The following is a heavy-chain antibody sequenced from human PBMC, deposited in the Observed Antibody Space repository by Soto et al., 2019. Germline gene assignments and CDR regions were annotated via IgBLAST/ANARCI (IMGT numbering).Heavy chain of an antibody. CDR1: GFTFSDYW. D-gene: IGHD3-10*01. CDR3: ARGVRGHYGFDV. CDR2: IKFDGSSA. V-gene: IGHV3-74*01. Sequence: EVQLVESGGGLVQPGGSLRLSCAASGFTFSDYWIHWVRQAPGKGLVWVSRIKFDGSSANYADSVKARFTISRDNARDTVYLQMNSLRAEDTAVYYCARGVRGHYGFDVWGQGTLVTVSS. J-gene: IGHJ3*01.